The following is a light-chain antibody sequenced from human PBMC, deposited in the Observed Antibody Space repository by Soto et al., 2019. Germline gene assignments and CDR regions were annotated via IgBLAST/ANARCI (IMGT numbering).Light chain of an antibody. CDR2: WAS. J-gene: IGKJ1*01. CDR3: QHHYSTPPT. Sequence: DIVMTQSPDSLAVSLGERATINCKSSQSVLYSSNNKNYLVWYQQKPGQPPKLLIYWASTRESGVPDRFSGSGSGTDFTLTISNLQAEDVAVYYCQHHYSTPPTFGQGTKVEIK. V-gene: IGKV4-1*01. CDR1: QSVLYSSNNKNY.